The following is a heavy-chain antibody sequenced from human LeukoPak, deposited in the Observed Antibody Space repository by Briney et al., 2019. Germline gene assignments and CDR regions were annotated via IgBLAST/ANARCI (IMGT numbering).Heavy chain of an antibody. D-gene: IGHD7-27*01. V-gene: IGHV3-53*01. Sequence: GGSLKLSCAASGFTVSSNYMSWVRQAPGKGLEWVSVIYSGGNTYYADSVKGRFTVSRDDSKNTLYLQMNSLRAEDTAVYYCAKDGGLWVSAHWGDSWGRGTLVTVSS. CDR2: IYSGGNT. J-gene: IGHJ4*02. CDR1: GFTVSSNY. CDR3: AKDGGLWVSAHWGDS.